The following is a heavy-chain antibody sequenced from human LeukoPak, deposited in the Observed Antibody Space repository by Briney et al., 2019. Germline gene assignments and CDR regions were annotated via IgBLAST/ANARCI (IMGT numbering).Heavy chain of an antibody. CDR3: VTYYYGSSAPKRNY. J-gene: IGHJ4*02. Sequence: SETLSLTCTVSGGSISSSSYYWGWIRQPPGKGLEWIGSIYYSGSTYYNPSLKSRVTISVDTSKNQFSLKLSSVTAADTAVYYCVTYYYGSSAPKRNYWGQGIRVTVSS. CDR2: IYYSGST. CDR1: GGSISSSSYY. D-gene: IGHD3-22*01. V-gene: IGHV4-39*01.